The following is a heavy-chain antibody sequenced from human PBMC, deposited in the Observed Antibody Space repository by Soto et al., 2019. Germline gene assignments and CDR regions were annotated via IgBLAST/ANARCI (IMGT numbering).Heavy chain of an antibody. Sequence: EVQLLESGGGVVQPGGSLRLSCEVSGFTFSSYEMYWVRQAPGKGLEWVAYISSSGETVYYAGSVQGRFTISIDNAKNSLYLQMSSLGAEDTAVYYCAREGFYAMDVWGQGTTVTVSS. J-gene: IGHJ6*02. V-gene: IGHV3-48*03. CDR1: GFTFSSYE. CDR2: ISSSGETV. CDR3: AREGFYAMDV. D-gene: IGHD2-2*01.